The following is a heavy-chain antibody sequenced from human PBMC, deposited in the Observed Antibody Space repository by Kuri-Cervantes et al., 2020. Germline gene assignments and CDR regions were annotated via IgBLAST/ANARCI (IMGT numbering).Heavy chain of an antibody. Sequence: SETLSLTCTVSGGSISSGGYYWSWIRQHPGKGLEWIGYIYYSGSTYYNPSLKSRVTIPVDTSKNQFSLKLSSVTAADTAVYYCAREMTTVTTTLDYWGQGTLVTVSS. V-gene: IGHV4-31*03. CDR3: AREMTTVTTTLDY. CDR2: IYYSGST. CDR1: GGSISSGGYY. J-gene: IGHJ4*02. D-gene: IGHD4-17*01.